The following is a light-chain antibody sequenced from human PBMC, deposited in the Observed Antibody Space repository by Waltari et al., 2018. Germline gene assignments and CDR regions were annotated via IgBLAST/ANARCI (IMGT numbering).Light chain of an antibody. V-gene: IGLV2-14*03. J-gene: IGLJ3*02. CDR2: DVS. Sequence: YQQHPCKAPRLMIYDVSNRPSGVSNRFSGSKSGITASLTISGLRAEDEADYYCSSYSDSSTLVVFGGGTKLTVL. CDR3: SSYSDSSTLVV.